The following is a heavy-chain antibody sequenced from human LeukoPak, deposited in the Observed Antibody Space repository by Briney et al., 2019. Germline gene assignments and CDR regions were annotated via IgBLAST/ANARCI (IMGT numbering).Heavy chain of an antibody. CDR1: GLSFGFYA. Sequence: GGSLRLSCAASGLSFGFYAMSWVRQAPGKGLEWVSAISGSGGSTYYADSVKGRFTISRDNSKNTLYLQMNSLRAEDTAVYYCALSGSYWEYYFDYWGQGTLVTVSS. J-gene: IGHJ4*02. D-gene: IGHD1-26*01. V-gene: IGHV3-23*01. CDR2: ISGSGGST. CDR3: ALSGSYWEYYFDY.